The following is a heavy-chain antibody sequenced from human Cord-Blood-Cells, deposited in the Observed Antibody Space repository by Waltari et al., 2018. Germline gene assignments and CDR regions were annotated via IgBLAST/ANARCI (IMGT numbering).Heavy chain of an antibody. D-gene: IGHD6-13*01. CDR2: ISGSGGST. CDR3: AKDYLSSSWYDY. Sequence: EVQLLESGGGLVQPGGSLRLSCAASGFTFSSYAMSWVRQAPGKGCEWVSAISGSGGSTYYAGSVKGRFTISRDNSKNTLYLQMNSLRAEDTAVYYCAKDYLSSSWYDYWGQGTLVTVSS. V-gene: IGHV3-23*01. J-gene: IGHJ4*02. CDR1: GFTFSSYA.